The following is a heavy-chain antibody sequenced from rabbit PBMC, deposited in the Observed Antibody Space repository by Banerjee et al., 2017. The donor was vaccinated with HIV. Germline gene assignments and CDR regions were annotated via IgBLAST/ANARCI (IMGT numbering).Heavy chain of an antibody. Sequence: QEQLVESGGGLVQPGESLTLSCKASGFTINSYHTGWVRQAPGKGLEWIGCIYTGSSGTTSYASWAKGRFTISKTSWTTVTLQMTSLTAADTATYFCARDLTGVTGWNFNLWGPGTLVTVS. CDR2: IYTGSSGTT. D-gene: IGHD7-1*01. V-gene: IGHV1S45*01. J-gene: IGHJ4*01. CDR3: ARDLTGVTGWNFNL. CDR1: GFTINSYHT.